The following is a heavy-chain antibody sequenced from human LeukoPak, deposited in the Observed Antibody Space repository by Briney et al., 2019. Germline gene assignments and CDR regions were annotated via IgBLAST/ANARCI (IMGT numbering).Heavy chain of an antibody. CDR1: GYSFTSYW. D-gene: IGHD3-10*01. CDR3: VRLVLVRGVRNNWFDP. V-gene: IGHV5-51*01. Sequence: GESLKISCKGSGYSFTSYWIGWVRQMPGKGLEWMGIIYPGDSDTRYSPSFQGQVTISADKSISTAYLQWSSLKASDTAMYYCVRLVLVRGVRNNWFDPRGQGTLVTVSS. CDR2: IYPGDSDT. J-gene: IGHJ5*02.